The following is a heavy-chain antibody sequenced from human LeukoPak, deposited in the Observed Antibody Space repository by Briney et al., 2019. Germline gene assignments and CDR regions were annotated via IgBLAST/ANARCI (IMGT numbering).Heavy chain of an antibody. CDR2: ISISGST. Sequence: SETLSLTCNVSGASISNYYWTWVRQPAGKGLEWIGRISISGSTDYNPSLQSRVTMSVDTSKNQFSLTLRSVTAADTAMYYCVRNLGSRPGWSFDPWGRGTLITVAS. D-gene: IGHD3-16*01. J-gene: IGHJ2*01. V-gene: IGHV4-4*07. CDR3: VRNLGSRPGWSFDP. CDR1: GASISNYY.